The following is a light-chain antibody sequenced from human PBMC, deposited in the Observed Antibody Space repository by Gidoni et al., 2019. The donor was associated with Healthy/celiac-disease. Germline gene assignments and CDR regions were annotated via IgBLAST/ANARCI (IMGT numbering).Light chain of an antibody. CDR3: QSADSSGTYRV. Sequence: SYELTQPPSVSVSPGQTARITCSGDALPKQYAYWYQQKQGQAPVLVIYKDSERPSGTPERFSGSSSGTTVTLTISGVQAEDEADYYCQSADSSGTYRVFGGGTKLTV. CDR1: ALPKQY. CDR2: KDS. J-gene: IGLJ3*02. V-gene: IGLV3-25*03.